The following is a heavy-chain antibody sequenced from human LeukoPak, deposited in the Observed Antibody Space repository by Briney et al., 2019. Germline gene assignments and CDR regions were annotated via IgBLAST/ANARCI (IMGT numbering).Heavy chain of an antibody. D-gene: IGHD3-22*01. Sequence: WLRRPPGKGLDWVSGISGSGISGGYSDSVKGRFTISRDNSKNTVLLQMDSLRAEDTAVCYCARDRYYYDSSGYYFDGFDYWGQGTLVTVSS. CDR3: ARDRYYYDSSGYYFDGFDY. J-gene: IGHJ4*02. V-gene: IGHV3-23*01. CDR2: ISGSGISG.